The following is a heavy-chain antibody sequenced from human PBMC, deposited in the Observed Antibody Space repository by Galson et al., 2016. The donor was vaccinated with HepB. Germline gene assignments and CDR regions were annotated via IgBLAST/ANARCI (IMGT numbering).Heavy chain of an antibody. CDR1: GYTFSHYG. CDR2: ISVHDGNT. D-gene: IGHD1-26*01. Sequence: SVKVSCKASGYTFSHYGITWVRQAPGQGLEWMGWISVHDGNTNSAQKTQGRVTMTTDPVTSTAYMELRSLRSDDTAVYYCARGGGRGGSDYWGQGTLVTVTS. V-gene: IGHV1-18*01. CDR3: ARGGGRGGSDY. J-gene: IGHJ4*02.